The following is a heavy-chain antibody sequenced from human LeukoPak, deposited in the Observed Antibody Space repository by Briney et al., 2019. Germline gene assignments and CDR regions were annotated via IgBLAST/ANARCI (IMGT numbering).Heavy chain of an antibody. J-gene: IGHJ4*02. CDR1: GDSVSTNSEA. CDR2: TYYRSKWYN. Sequence: SQTLSLTCAISGDSVSTNSEAWNWIRQSPSRGLEWLGRTYYRSKWYNDYAVSVKSRITINPDTSKNQFSLQLNSVTPEGTAVYYCARGTGTFDYWGQGTLVTVSS. D-gene: IGHD3-10*01. CDR3: ARGTGTFDY. V-gene: IGHV6-1*01.